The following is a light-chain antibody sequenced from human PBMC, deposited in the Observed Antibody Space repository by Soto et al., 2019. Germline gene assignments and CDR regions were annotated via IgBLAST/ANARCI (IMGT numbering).Light chain of an antibody. J-gene: IGKJ4*01. V-gene: IGKV3-20*01. Sequence: IVLTQSPGTLSLSPGERATLSCRADQSVSNRYLAWYQQKPGQAPRLLIYGASYRATGIPDRFSGSGSGTDFALTISRLEPEDFALYYCHQYGSSPLTFGGGTKVEIK. CDR2: GAS. CDR3: HQYGSSPLT. CDR1: QSVSNRY.